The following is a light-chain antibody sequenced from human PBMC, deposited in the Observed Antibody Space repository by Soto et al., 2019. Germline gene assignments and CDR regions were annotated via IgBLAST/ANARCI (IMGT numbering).Light chain of an antibody. CDR3: QQYGSPIT. CDR1: QSISSY. Sequence: EVVLTQSPDTLSLPPGERATLSCRASQSISSYLAWYQQKPGQAPRLLIYGASTRATGIPDRFSGSGSGTDFTLTISRLEPEDFAVYYCQQYGSPITFGQGTRLEIK. V-gene: IGKV3-20*01. CDR2: GAS. J-gene: IGKJ5*01.